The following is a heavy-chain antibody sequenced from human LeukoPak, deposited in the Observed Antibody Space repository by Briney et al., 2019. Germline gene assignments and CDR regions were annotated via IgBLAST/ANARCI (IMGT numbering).Heavy chain of an antibody. Sequence: GGSLRLSCAASGFTFSSYSMNWVRQAPGKGLEWVSYICSSSSTIYYADSVKGRFTISRDNAKNSLYLQMNSLRAEDTAVYYCAKDLLLWFGESGGYYYGMDVWGQGTTVTVSS. CDR3: AKDLLLWFGESGGYYYGMDV. CDR2: ICSSSSTI. V-gene: IGHV3-48*01. D-gene: IGHD3-10*01. CDR1: GFTFSSYS. J-gene: IGHJ6*02.